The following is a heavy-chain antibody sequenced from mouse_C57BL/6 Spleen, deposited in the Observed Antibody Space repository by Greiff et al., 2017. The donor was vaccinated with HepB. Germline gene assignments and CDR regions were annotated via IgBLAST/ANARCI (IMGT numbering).Heavy chain of an antibody. CDR2: IYPGGGYT. D-gene: IGHD2-3*01. CDR1: GYTFTNYW. V-gene: IGHV1-63*01. CDR3: ARYDHWYFDV. Sequence: VQLKESGAELVRPGTSVKMSCKASGYTFTNYWIGWAKQRPGHGLEWIGDIYPGGGYTNYNEKFKGKATLTADKSSSTAYMQFSSLTSEDSAIYYCARYDHWYFDVWGTGTTVTVSS. J-gene: IGHJ1*03.